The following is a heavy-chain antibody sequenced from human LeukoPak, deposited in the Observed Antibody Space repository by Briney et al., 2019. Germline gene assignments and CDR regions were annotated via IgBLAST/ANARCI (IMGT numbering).Heavy chain of an antibody. Sequence: ASVKVSCKASGYTFSDYYIHWVRQAPGQGLEWMGWINPKSGGTNYAQKFQGRVTTARDTSISTAYMDLSRLTSDDTAVYYCARGGSYCSGGSCYLSWSDSWGQGTLVTVSS. V-gene: IGHV1-2*02. D-gene: IGHD2-15*01. CDR3: ARGGSYCSGGSCYLSWSDS. CDR1: GYTFSDYY. CDR2: INPKSGGT. J-gene: IGHJ5*01.